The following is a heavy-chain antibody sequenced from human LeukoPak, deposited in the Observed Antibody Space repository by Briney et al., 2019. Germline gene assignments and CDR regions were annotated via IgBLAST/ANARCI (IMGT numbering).Heavy chain of an antibody. V-gene: IGHV4-4*02. CDR3: AKGMGSSTSTNFDY. J-gene: IGHJ4*02. CDR2: IYHSGST. D-gene: IGHD6-6*01. Sequence: SETLSLTCAVSGGSISSHNWWGGVRQPPGKGLEGIGDIYHSGSTNYNPSLKSRGSISVDKSKNHFSLKLSSVTAADTAIYYCAKGMGSSTSTNFDYWGQGTLVTVSS. CDR1: GGSISSHNW.